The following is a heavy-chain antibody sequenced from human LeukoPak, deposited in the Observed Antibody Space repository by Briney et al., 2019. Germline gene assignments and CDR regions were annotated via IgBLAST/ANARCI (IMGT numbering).Heavy chain of an antibody. CDR3: ARHGTIAAAGFDY. CDR1: GGSISSSSYY. CDR2: IYYSGST. Sequence: PSETLSLTCTVSGGSISSSSYYWGWIRQPPGKRLEWIGSIYYSGSTYYNPSLKSRVTISVDTSKNQFSLKLSSVTAADTAVYYCARHGTIAAAGFDYWGQGTLVTVSS. J-gene: IGHJ4*02. V-gene: IGHV4-39*01. D-gene: IGHD6-13*01.